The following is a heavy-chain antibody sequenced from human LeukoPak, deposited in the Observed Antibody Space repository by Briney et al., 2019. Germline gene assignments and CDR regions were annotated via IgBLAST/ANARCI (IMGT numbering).Heavy chain of an antibody. J-gene: IGHJ5*02. D-gene: IGHD3-22*01. CDR2: INPNSGGT. CDR1: GYTFTGYY. CDR3: ARGQNYYDSSGYGNWFDP. V-gene: IGHV1-2*02. Sequence: GASVKVPCKASGYTFTGYYMHWVRQAPGQGLEWMGWINPNSGGTNYAQKFQGRVTMTRDTSISTAYMELSRLRSDDTAVYYCARGQNYYDSSGYGNWFDPWGQGTLVTVSS.